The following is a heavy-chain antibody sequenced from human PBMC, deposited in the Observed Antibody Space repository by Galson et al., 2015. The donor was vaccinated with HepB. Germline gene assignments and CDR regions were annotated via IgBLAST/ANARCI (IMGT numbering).Heavy chain of an antibody. CDR2: ISGSGGDT. CDR1: GFTFSNYA. CDR3: AKDQGDGSGSYYFDY. D-gene: IGHD3-10*01. Sequence: SLRLSCAASGFTFSNYALSWVRQAPGKGLEWVSHISGSGGDTYYADSVKGRFTISRDNSKNTLYLQMNSLRAEDTAIYYCAKDQGDGSGSYYFDYWGQGTLVTVSS. J-gene: IGHJ4*02. V-gene: IGHV3-23*01.